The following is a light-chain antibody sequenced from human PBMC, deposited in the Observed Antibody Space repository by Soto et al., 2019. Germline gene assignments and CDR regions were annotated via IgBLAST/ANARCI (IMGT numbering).Light chain of an antibody. CDR1: STDFVGYNR. V-gene: IGLV2-18*01. CDR2: EVS. J-gene: IGLJ1*01. Sequence: QSALTQPPSVSGSPGPSVTISCTGTSTDFVGYNRVPWYQQPPGTAPKLMIYEVSKRPSGVHDRFSGSKSGNTASLTISGIQAADEADYYCSLYTSENAYVFGTGTKLTVL. CDR3: SLYTSENAYV.